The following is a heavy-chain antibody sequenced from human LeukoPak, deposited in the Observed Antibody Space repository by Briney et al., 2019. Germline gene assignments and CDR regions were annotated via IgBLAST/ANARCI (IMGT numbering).Heavy chain of an antibody. Sequence: PSETLSLTCTVSGGSIRSYYWSWIRQPPGKGLEWVGYIYYSGSTNYNPSLKSRVTISVDTSKNQFSLKLSSVTAADTAVYYCARDGAGIYDAFDIWGQGTMVTVSS. J-gene: IGHJ3*02. CDR1: GGSIRSYY. D-gene: IGHD3-10*01. CDR3: ARDGAGIYDAFDI. V-gene: IGHV4-59*01. CDR2: IYYSGST.